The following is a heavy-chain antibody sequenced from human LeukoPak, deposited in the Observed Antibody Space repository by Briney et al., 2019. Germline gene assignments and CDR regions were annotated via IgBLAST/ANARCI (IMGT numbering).Heavy chain of an antibody. CDR1: GGSISSYY. CDR3: ARGSSTADP. V-gene: IGHV4-59*01. CDR2: IYYSGST. J-gene: IGHJ5*02. D-gene: IGHD6-13*01. Sequence: SETLSLTCTVSGGSISSYYWSWIRQPPGKGLGWIGYIYYSGSTNYNPSLKSRVTISVDTSKNQFSLKLSSVTAADTAVYYCARGSSTADPWGQGTLVTVSS.